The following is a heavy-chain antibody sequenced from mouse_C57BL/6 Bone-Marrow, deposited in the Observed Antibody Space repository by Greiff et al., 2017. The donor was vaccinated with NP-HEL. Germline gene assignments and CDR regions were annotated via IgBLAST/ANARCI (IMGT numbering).Heavy chain of an antibody. CDR3: AREGFDCDSGDSFAY. V-gene: IGHV1-82*01. J-gene: IGHJ3*01. D-gene: IGHD2-13*01. Sequence: QVQLQQSGPELVKPGASVKISCTASGFAFSSSWMHWVKQRPGQGLEWIGRIYPGDGDTNYNGKFQGKATMTADKSSSTAYMQLSSLTSEDSAVYYCAREGFDCDSGDSFAYWGQGTLVTVSA. CDR2: IYPGDGDT. CDR1: GFAFSSSW.